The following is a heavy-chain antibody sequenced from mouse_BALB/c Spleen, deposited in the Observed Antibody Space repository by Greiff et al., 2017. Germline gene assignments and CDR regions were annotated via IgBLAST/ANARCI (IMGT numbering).Heavy chain of an antibody. Sequence: EVKLVESGAELVKPGASVKLSCTASGFNIKDTYMHWVKQRPEQGLEWIGRIDPANGNTKYDPKFQGKATITADTSSNTAYLQLSSLTSEDTAVYYCARSLITTVVARGSWFAYWGQGTLVTVSA. J-gene: IGHJ3*01. CDR1: GFNIKDTY. CDR3: ARSLITTVVARGSWFAY. V-gene: IGHV14-3*02. D-gene: IGHD1-1*01. CDR2: IDPANGNT.